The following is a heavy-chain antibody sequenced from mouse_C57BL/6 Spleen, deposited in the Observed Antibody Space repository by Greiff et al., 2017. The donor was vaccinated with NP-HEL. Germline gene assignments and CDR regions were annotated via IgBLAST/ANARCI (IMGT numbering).Heavy chain of an antibody. Sequence: EVMLVESEGGLVQPGSSMKLSCTASGFTFSDYYMAWVRQVPEKGLEWVANINYDGSSTYYLDSLKSRFIISRDNAKNILYLQMSSLKSEDTATYYCARDRAYYGSSYWYFDVWGTGTTVTVSS. D-gene: IGHD1-1*01. J-gene: IGHJ1*03. V-gene: IGHV5-16*01. CDR3: ARDRAYYGSSYWYFDV. CDR2: INYDGSST. CDR1: GFTFSDYY.